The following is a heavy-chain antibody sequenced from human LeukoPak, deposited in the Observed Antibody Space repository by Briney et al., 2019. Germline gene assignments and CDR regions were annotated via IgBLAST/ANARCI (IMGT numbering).Heavy chain of an antibody. Sequence: PGGSLRLSCAASEFTFSSYAMSWVRQAPGKGLEWVSAISGSGGSTYYADSVKGRFTISRDNSKNTLYLQMNSLRAEDTAVYYCAKTPVVITHFDYWGQGTLVTVSS. J-gene: IGHJ4*02. CDR2: ISGSGGST. CDR1: EFTFSSYA. D-gene: IGHD3-22*01. V-gene: IGHV3-23*01. CDR3: AKTPVVITHFDY.